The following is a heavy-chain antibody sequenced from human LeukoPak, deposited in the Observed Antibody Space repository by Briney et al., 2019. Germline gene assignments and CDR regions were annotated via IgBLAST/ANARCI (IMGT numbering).Heavy chain of an antibody. D-gene: IGHD3-3*01. CDR1: GYTFTGYY. J-gene: IGHJ4*02. Sequence: ASVKVSCKASGYTFTGYYLHRVRQAPGQGLEWMGWINPNSGGTNYAQKFQGRVTMTRDTSISTAYMELSRLRSDDTAIYYCARSPLLRSLGGTDYWGQGTLVTVSS. V-gene: IGHV1-2*02. CDR3: ARSPLLRSLGGTDY. CDR2: INPNSGGT.